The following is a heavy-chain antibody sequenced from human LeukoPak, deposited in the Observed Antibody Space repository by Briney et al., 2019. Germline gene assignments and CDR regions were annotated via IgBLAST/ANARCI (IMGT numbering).Heavy chain of an antibody. J-gene: IGHJ4*02. V-gene: IGHV4-59*08. CDR1: GGSMSSYY. D-gene: IGHD1-14*01. CDR3: ARHGIRSFDY. CDR2: IYYSGST. Sequence: PSETLSLTCTVSGGSMSSYYWSWIRQPPGKGLEWVGYIYYSGSTNYNPSLKSRVTMAVDASKNQFSLKLSSVTAADTAVYYCARHGIRSFDYWGQGTLVTVSS.